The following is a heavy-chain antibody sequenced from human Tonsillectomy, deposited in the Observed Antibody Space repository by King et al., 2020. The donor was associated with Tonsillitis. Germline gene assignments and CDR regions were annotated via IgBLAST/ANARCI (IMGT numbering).Heavy chain of an antibody. CDR2: ITTAGDT. V-gene: IGHV3-13*01. CDR3: ARVSSGMGAFDI. Sequence: VQLVESGGGLVQPGGSLRLSCAASGFTFRSYDMHWVRHATGKGLEWVSAITTAGDTYYPASVKGRFTISRENAKNSLYLQMNSLRAGDTAVYYCARVSSGMGAFDIWGQGTMVTVSS. J-gene: IGHJ3*02. D-gene: IGHD3-10*01. CDR1: GFTFRSYD.